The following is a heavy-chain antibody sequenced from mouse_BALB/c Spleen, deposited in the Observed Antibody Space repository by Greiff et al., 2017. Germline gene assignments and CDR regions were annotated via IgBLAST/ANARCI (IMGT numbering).Heavy chain of an antibody. CDR3: AKEGYGNYPYAY. J-gene: IGHJ3*01. D-gene: IGHD2-10*02. CDR1: GYTFTSYW. Sequence: QVQLKQSGAELAKPGASVKMSCKASGYTFTSYWMHWVKQRPGQGLEWIGYINPSTGYTEYNQKFKDKATLTSDKSSSTAYMQLSSLTSEGSAVYYCAKEGYGNYPYAYWGQGTLVTVSA. CDR2: INPSTGYT. V-gene: IGHV1-7*01.